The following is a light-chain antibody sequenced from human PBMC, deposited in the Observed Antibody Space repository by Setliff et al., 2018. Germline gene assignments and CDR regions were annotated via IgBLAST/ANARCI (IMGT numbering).Light chain of an antibody. CDR1: SSDVGGYNY. V-gene: IGLV2-14*01. J-gene: IGLJ1*01. Sequence: QSALAQPASVSGSPGQSITTSCTGTSSDVGGYNYVSWYQQHPGKAPKLMIYDVSKRPSGVSNRFSGSKSGNTASLTISGLQAEDEADYYCSSYTSSSTYVFGTGTKSPS. CDR3: SSYTSSSTYV. CDR2: DVS.